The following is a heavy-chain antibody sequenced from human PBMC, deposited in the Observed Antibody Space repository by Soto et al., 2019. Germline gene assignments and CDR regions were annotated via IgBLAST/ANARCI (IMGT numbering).Heavy chain of an antibody. Sequence: SVKVSCKASRGTFSSYAISWVRQAPGQGLEWMGGIIPIFGTANYAQKFQGRVTITADESTSTAYMELSSLRSEDTAVYYCAREVGAKSNWFDPWGQGTLVTVSS. D-gene: IGHD1-26*01. V-gene: IGHV1-69*13. J-gene: IGHJ5*02. CDR2: IIPIFGTA. CDR3: AREVGAKSNWFDP. CDR1: RGTFSSYA.